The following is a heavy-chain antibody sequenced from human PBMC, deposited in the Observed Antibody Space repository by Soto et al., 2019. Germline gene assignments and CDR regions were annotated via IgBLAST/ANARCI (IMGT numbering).Heavy chain of an antibody. V-gene: IGHV4-31*03. CDR3: ARGGGAARPLH. D-gene: IGHD6-6*01. CDR2: IYYSGST. Sequence: SETLSLTCTVSGGPISSGGYYWSWIRQHPGKGLEWIGYIYYSGSTYYNPSLKSRVTISVNTSKNQFSLKLSSVTAADTAVYYCARGGGAARPLHWGQGTLVTVSS. CDR1: GGPISSGGYY. J-gene: IGHJ4*02.